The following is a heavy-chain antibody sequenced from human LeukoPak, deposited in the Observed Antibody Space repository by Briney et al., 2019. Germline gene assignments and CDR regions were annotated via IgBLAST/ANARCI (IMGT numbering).Heavy chain of an antibody. V-gene: IGHV4-34*01. CDR1: GGSFSGYY. D-gene: IGHD4-17*01. CDR2: INHSGST. CDR3: ARVSGDYAPFDY. J-gene: IGHJ4*02. Sequence: SETLSLTCAVYGGSFSGYYWSWIRQPPGKGLEWIGEINHSGSTNYNPSLRSRVTISVDTSKNQFSLKLSSVTAADTAVYYCARVSGDYAPFDYWGQGTLVTVSS.